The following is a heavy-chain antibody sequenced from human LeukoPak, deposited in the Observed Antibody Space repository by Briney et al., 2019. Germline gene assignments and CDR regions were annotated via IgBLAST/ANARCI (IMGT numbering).Heavy chain of an antibody. Sequence: SETLSLTCTVSGDSVSSRTYYWGWIRQPPGKGLEWIGSIYYSGSTYYNPSLKSRVTISLVTSKNQFSLKVTSVTAADTAVYYCARHAGVVVYSDYWGQGTLVTVSS. D-gene: IGHD3-22*01. V-gene: IGHV4-39*01. CDR3: ARHAGVVVYSDY. CDR2: IYYSGST. CDR1: GDSVSSRTYY. J-gene: IGHJ4*02.